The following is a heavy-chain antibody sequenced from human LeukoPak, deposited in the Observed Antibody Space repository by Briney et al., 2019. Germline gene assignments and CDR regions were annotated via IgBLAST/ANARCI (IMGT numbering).Heavy chain of an antibody. CDR2: IKSKTDGGTT. Sequence: GGSLRLSCTASGFTFTNTWMNWVRQAPGKGLEWVGRIKSKTDGGTTDYAAPVKGRFTISRDDSKNTLSLQMNSLKTEDTALYYCTTTLYSSSPDWGQGTLVTVSS. J-gene: IGHJ4*02. V-gene: IGHV3-15*07. CDR3: TTTLYSSSPD. D-gene: IGHD6-13*01. CDR1: GFTFTNTW.